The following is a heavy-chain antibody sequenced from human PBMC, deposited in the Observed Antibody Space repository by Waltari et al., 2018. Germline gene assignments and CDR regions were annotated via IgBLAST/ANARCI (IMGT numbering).Heavy chain of an antibody. D-gene: IGHD2-8*02. CDR2: IHYSGTT. CDR1: GDSIRNHF. V-gene: IGHV4-59*11. J-gene: IGHJ5*02. Sequence: QVQVQESGPGLVKPSETGSLTCTVSGDSIRNHFWTWIRQPPEKGLEWIGNIHYSGTTNYNPSLKSRVTISLDTSKNQLSLRLDSVTAADTALYFCVRGKLGFCTGSSCHLDLWGRGTLVTVSS. CDR3: VRGKLGFCTGSSCHLDL.